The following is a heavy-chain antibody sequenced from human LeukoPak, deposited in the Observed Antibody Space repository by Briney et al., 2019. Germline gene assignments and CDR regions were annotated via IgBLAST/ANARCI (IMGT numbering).Heavy chain of an antibody. V-gene: IGHV3-21*04. Sequence: PGGSLLLSCAASGFTFSSYSMNWVRPAPGKGLEWVSSISSSGSYIYYADSVKGRFTISRDNAKNSLYLQMNSLRAEDTAVYYCARRAGAYSHPYDYWGQGTLVTVSS. CDR3: ARRAGAYSHPYDY. CDR2: ISSSGSYI. J-gene: IGHJ4*02. CDR1: GFTFSSYS. D-gene: IGHD4/OR15-4a*01.